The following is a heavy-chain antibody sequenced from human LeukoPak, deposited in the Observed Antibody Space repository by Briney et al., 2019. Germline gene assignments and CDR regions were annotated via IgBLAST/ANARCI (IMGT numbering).Heavy chain of an antibody. J-gene: IGHJ4*01. CDR3: ARADIAAAAFDD. V-gene: IGHV4-31*03. CDR2: KDHSGIT. D-gene: IGHD6-13*01. CDR1: GGSISCGGYY. Sequence: ASQILSFSCTVAGGSISCGGYYLSWIREHPGKGLDWPAYKDHSGITYYNPTLTGRVHIPVVTSKNHATLKLTSVTAADTAVYYCARADIAAAAFDDWGQGTLVTVSS.